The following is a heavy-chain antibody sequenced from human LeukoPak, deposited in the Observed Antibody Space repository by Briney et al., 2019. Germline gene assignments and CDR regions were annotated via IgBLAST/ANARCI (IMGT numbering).Heavy chain of an antibody. CDR2: ISYDGSNK. Sequence: GGSLRLSCAASGFTFSSCAMHWVRQAPGKGLEWVAVISYDGSNKYYADSVKGRFTISRDNSKNTLYLQMNSLRAEDTAVYYCARDLIWFGELLLDYWGQGTLVTVSS. V-gene: IGHV3-30*04. J-gene: IGHJ4*02. CDR1: GFTFSSCA. CDR3: ARDLIWFGELLLDY. D-gene: IGHD3-10*01.